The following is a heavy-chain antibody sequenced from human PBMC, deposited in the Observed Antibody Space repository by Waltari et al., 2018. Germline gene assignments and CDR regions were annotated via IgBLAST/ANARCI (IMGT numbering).Heavy chain of an antibody. J-gene: IGHJ6*02. CDR1: GYTFTSYD. CDR2: MNPNSGNT. V-gene: IGHV1-8*02. CDR3: ATSTNLYSNYFRYYYGMDV. Sequence: QVQLVQSGAEVKKPGASVKVSCKASGYTFTSYDIHWVRQATGQGLEWMGWMNPNSGNTGYAQKVQGRVTMTRNTSISTAYMELSSLRSEDTAVYYCATSTNLYSNYFRYYYGMDVWGQGTTVTVSS. D-gene: IGHD4-4*01.